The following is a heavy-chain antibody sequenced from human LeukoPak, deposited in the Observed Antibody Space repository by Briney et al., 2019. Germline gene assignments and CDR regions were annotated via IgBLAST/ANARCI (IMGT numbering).Heavy chain of an antibody. CDR3: ASNTGSDSSGYAY. V-gene: IGHV1-18*01. CDR2: LSVYNGDT. Sequence: EASVKVSCKASGYTFSSYGITWVRQAPGQGLEWMGWLSVYNGDTNYAQKIQGRVTMTTETSTSTAYMELRSLISNDTAVYYCASNTGSDSSGYAYWGQGTLVTVSS. CDR1: GYTFSSYG. D-gene: IGHD3-22*01. J-gene: IGHJ4*02.